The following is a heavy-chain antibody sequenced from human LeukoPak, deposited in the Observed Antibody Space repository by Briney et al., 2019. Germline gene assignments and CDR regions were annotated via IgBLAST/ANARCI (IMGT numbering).Heavy chain of an antibody. V-gene: IGHV3-66*02. CDR1: GFTVSSNY. CDR3: ARERGYYDSSGYESVDY. J-gene: IGHJ4*02. D-gene: IGHD3-22*01. CDR2: IYSGGST. Sequence: GGSLRLSCAASGFTVSSNYMSWVRQAPGKGLVWVSVIYSGGSTYYADSVKGRFTISRDNSKNTLYLQMNSLRAEDTAVYYCARERGYYDSSGYESVDYWGQGTLVTVSS.